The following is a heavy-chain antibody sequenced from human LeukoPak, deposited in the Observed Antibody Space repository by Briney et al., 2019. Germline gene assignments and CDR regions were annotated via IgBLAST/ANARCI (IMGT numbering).Heavy chain of an antibody. CDR3: ATSRDYEVYFDY. CDR1: GYTLTELS. CDR2: FDPEDGET. D-gene: IGHD4-17*01. V-gene: IGHV1-24*01. J-gene: IGHJ4*02. Sequence: ASAKVSCKVSGYTLTELSMHWVRQAPGKGLEWMGGFDPEDGETIYAQKFQGRVTMTEDTSTDTAYMELSSLRSEDTAVYYCATSRDYEVYFDYWGQGTLVTVSS.